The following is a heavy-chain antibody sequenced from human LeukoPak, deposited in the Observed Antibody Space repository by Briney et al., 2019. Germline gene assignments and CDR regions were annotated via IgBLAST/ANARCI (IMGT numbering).Heavy chain of an antibody. Sequence: GGSLRLSCAASGFTFSSYEMNWVRQAPGKGLEWVSYISSSGSRIYYTASVKGRFTISRDNAKNSLYLQMNSLRVEDTALYYCARNTLAIAAAFFDFWGQGTLVTVSS. CDR1: GFTFSSYE. D-gene: IGHD6-13*01. J-gene: IGHJ4*02. CDR3: ARNTLAIAAAFFDF. CDR2: ISSSGSRI. V-gene: IGHV3-48*03.